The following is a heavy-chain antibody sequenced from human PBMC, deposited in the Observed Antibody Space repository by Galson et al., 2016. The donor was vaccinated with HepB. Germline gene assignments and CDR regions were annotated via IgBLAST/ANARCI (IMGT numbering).Heavy chain of an antibody. CDR1: GFTFSTYV. J-gene: IGHJ5*02. Sequence: SLRLSCAGSGFTFSTYVMHWVRQAPGKGLEWVAVISYDGSKRYYADSVKGRFTISRDNSKNTLYLQMNSLRVEDTAVYFCARSGTYIAVAGTGRFDPWGLGTLVTISS. CDR2: ISYDGSKR. V-gene: IGHV3-30*04. D-gene: IGHD6-13*01. CDR3: ARSGTYIAVAGTGRFDP.